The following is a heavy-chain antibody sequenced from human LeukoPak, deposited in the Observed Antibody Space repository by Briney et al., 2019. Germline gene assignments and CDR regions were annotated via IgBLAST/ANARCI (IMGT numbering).Heavy chain of an antibody. CDR1: GYNFTTYW. Sequence: GESLKISCKGSGYNFTTYWIGWVRQMPGKGLEWMGIIYPGDSVTRYSPSFQGQVTISADKSISTAYLQWSSLKASDTAMYYCARHIGMATIDYWGQGSLVTVSS. CDR3: ARHIGMATIDY. CDR2: IYPGDSVT. D-gene: IGHD5-24*01. V-gene: IGHV5-51*01. J-gene: IGHJ4*02.